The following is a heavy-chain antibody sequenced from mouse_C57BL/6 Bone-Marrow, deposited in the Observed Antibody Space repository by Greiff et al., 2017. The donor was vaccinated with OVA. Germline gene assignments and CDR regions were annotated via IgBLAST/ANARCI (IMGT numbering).Heavy chain of an antibody. CDR3: ARYKGRVAVDYFDY. CDR1: GFTFTNYY. V-gene: IGHV7-3*01. D-gene: IGHD1-1*01. Sequence: EVHLVESGGGLVQPGDSLSLSCAASGFTFTNYYMSWVRQPPGTALEWLAFIRNKPNGSTTEYSASVKGRFTISRDNSQSILYIQMNALRAEDSATYYGARYKGRVAVDYFDYWGQGTARTVSS. CDR2: IRNKPNGSTT. J-gene: IGHJ2*01.